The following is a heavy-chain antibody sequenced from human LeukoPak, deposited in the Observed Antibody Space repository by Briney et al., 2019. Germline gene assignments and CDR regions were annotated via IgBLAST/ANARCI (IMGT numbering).Heavy chain of an antibody. CDR1: GGSISNYY. Sequence: SETLSLTCTVSGGSISNYYWNWIRQPPGNGLEWIGYIYYNGDSNYNPSLKSRVTISVDTSKNQFALRLSSVTAADTAVYYCARDRGVMGFDSWGQGALVTVSS. CDR3: ARDRGVMGFDS. D-gene: IGHD3-10*01. V-gene: IGHV4-59*01. J-gene: IGHJ4*02. CDR2: IYYNGDS.